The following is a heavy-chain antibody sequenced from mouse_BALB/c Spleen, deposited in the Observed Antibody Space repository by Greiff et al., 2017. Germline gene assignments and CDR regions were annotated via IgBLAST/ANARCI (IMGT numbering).Heavy chain of an antibody. CDR1: GFTFSDYY. CDR3: ARDGTTVGGFAY. Sequence: EVKLVESGGGLVKPGGSLKLSCAASGFTFSDYYMYWVRQTPEKRLEWVATISDGGSYTYYPDSVKGRFTISRDNAKNNLYLQMSSLKSEDTAMYYCARDGTTVGGFAYWGQGTLVTVSA. J-gene: IGHJ3*01. D-gene: IGHD1-1*01. CDR2: ISDGGSYT. V-gene: IGHV5-4*02.